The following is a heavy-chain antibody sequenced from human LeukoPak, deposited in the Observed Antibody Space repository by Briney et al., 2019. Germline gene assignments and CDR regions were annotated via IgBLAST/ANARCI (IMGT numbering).Heavy chain of an antibody. CDR3: ARITMVRGVITGAFDI. Sequence: GASLKISCKASGYSFTSYWIGWVRQMPGKGLEWMGIIYPGDSDTRYSPSFQGQVTISADKSNSTAYLQWSSLKASDTAMYYCARITMVRGVITGAFDIWGQGTMDTVSS. D-gene: IGHD3-10*01. CDR2: IYPGDSDT. V-gene: IGHV5-51*01. J-gene: IGHJ3*02. CDR1: GYSFTSYW.